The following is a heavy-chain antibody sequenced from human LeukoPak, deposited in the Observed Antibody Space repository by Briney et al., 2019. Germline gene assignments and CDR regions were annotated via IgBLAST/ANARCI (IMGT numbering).Heavy chain of an antibody. J-gene: IGHJ6*02. CDR2: IIPIFGTA. CDR3: ARDLNSSSWYSGYYYYGMDV. CDR1: GGTFSSYA. Sequence: SVKVSCKASGGTFSSYAISWVRQAPGQGLEWMGGIIPIFGTANYAQKFQGRVTITADESTSTAYMELSSLRSGDTAVYYCARDLNSSSWYSGYYYYGMDVWGQGTTVTVSS. V-gene: IGHV1-69*01. D-gene: IGHD6-13*01.